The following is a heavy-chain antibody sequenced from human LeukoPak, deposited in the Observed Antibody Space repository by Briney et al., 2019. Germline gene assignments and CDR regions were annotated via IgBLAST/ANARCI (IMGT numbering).Heavy chain of an antibody. V-gene: IGHV4-59*01. CDR3: ARDKKGGYKGDAFEI. J-gene: IGHJ3*02. CDR1: GGFISSYY. D-gene: IGHD5-24*01. Sequence: SETLSLTCLVSGGFISSYYWSWIRQPPGKGREWIGYIYYSGSTNYNRSLKSRVTISVDTSKNQFSLKLSSVTAADTAVYYCARDKKGGYKGDAFEIWGQGTMVTVSP. CDR2: IYYSGST.